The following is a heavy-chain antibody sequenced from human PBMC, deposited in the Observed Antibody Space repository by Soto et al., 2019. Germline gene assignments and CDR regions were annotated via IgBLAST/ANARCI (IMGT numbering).Heavy chain of an antibody. CDR3: AREGWYHTVPGGMDV. CDR2: INPNSGGT. D-gene: IGHD2-15*01. CDR1: GYTFTGYY. V-gene: IGHV1-2*02. J-gene: IGHJ6*02. Sequence: ASVKVSCKASGYTFTGYYMHWVRQAPGQGLEWMGWINPNSGGTNYAQKFQGRVTMTRDTSISTAYMEPSRLRSDDTAVYYCAREGWYHTVPGGMDVWGQGTTVTVSS.